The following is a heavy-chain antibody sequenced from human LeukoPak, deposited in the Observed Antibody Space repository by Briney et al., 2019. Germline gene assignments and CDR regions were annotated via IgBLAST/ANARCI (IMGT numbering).Heavy chain of an antibody. J-gene: IGHJ6*03. Sequence: SVKVSCKASGGTFSSYAISWVRQAPGQGLEWMGGIIPIFGTANYAQKFQGRVTITADESTSTAYMELSSLRSEDTAVYYCARATLYDFWSGYSYYYSMDVWGKGTTVTVSS. V-gene: IGHV1-69*13. CDR1: GGTFSSYA. CDR2: IIPIFGTA. D-gene: IGHD3-3*01. CDR3: ARATLYDFWSGYSYYYSMDV.